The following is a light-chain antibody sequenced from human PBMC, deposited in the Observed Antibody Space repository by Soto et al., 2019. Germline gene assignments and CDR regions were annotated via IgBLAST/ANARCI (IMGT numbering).Light chain of an antibody. J-gene: IGLJ2*01. V-gene: IGLV3-21*02. CDR1: RIGSKS. Sequence: SYELTQPPSVSVAPGQTARITCGGNRIGSKSVHWFQQKPCQAPVLVVHDDSDRPSGIPERFSGSNSGGTATLTISRVEAGDEADYYCQVWDSRDDHRVFGGGTKLTVL. CDR3: QVWDSRDDHRV. CDR2: DDS.